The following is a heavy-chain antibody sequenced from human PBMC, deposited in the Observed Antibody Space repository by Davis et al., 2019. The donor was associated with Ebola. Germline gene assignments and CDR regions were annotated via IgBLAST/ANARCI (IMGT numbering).Heavy chain of an antibody. CDR2: ISSSSSTI. V-gene: IGHV3-48*02. CDR1: GFTFSSYS. Sequence: GGSLRLSCAASGFTFSSYSMNWVRQAPGKGLEWVSYISSSSSTIYYADSVKGRFTISRDNAKNSLYLQMNSLRDEDTAVYYCARIHTAMVFDYYYGMDVWGQGTTVTVSS. J-gene: IGHJ6*02. CDR3: ARIHTAMVFDYYYGMDV. D-gene: IGHD5-18*01.